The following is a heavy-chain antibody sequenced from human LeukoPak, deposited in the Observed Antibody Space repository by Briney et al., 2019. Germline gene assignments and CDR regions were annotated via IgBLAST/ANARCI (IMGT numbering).Heavy chain of an antibody. V-gene: IGHV3-11*06. D-gene: IGHD1-1*01. CDR2: ISSSSSYT. CDR1: GFTFSDYY. Sequence: GGSLRLSCAASGFTFSDYYMSWIRQAPGKGLEWVSYISSSSSYTNYADSVKGRFTIPRDNAKNSLYLQMNSLRAEDTAVYYCARGLSTTGTTDYYYGMDVWGQGTTVTVSS. CDR3: ARGLSTTGTTDYYYGMDV. J-gene: IGHJ6*02.